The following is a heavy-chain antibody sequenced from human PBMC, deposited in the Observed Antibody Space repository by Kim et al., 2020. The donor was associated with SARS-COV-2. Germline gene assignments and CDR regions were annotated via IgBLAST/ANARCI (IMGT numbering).Heavy chain of an antibody. CDR1: GGSINSGAYY. D-gene: IGHD3-16*01. Sequence: SETLSLTCTVSGGSINSGAYYWSWIRQHPGKGLEWIGYIYYTGSTYYNPSLKSRVSISLDTSENRFSLKMNSVTAADTAVYYCAGALGSDNYFGMDVWGQGTTVTVSS. J-gene: IGHJ6*02. V-gene: IGHV4-31*03. CDR3: AGALGSDNYFGMDV. CDR2: IYYTGST.